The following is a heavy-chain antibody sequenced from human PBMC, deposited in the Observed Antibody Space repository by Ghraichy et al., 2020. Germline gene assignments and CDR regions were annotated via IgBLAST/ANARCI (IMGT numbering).Heavy chain of an antibody. CDR1: GDSIGTHY. V-gene: IGHV4-59*11. CDR2: VFYTGNP. Sequence: SETLSLTCTVSGDSIGTHYWSWIRQPPGKRPEWLGYVFYTGNPNYSPSLKSRLTVSLDTSKNQFSLNLTSVTAADTAVYYCAGGKDHLLCPFDTWGQGILVTVSS. J-gene: IGHJ4*02. D-gene: IGHD2-2*01. CDR3: AGGKDHLLCPFDT.